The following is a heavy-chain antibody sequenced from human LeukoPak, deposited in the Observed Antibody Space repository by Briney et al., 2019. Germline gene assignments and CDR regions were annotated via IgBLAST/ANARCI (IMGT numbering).Heavy chain of an antibody. CDR1: GFTFSSYS. CDR2: ISSSSSYI. J-gene: IGHJ6*02. D-gene: IGHD3-9*01. CDR3: ARGTARLQPYYDILTGYYYYYGMDV. V-gene: IGHV3-21*01. Sequence: GGSLRLSCAASGFTFSSYSMNWVRQAPGKGLEWVSSISSSSSYIYYADSVKGRFTISRDNAKNSLYLQMNSLRAEDTAVYYCARGTARLQPYYDILTGYYYYYGMDVWGQGTTVTVSS.